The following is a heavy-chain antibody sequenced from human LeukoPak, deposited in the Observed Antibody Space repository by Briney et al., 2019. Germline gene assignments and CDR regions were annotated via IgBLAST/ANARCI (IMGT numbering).Heavy chain of an antibody. V-gene: IGHV3-21*01. Sequence: GGSLRLSCAASGFTFSSYSMNWVRQAPGKGLEWVSSISSSSSYIYYADSVKGRFTISRDNAKNSLYLQMNSLRAEDTAVYYCAKASSSDYYLDYWGQGTLVTVSS. CDR1: GFTFSSYS. CDR2: ISSSSSYI. D-gene: IGHD6-6*01. CDR3: AKASSSDYYLDY. J-gene: IGHJ4*02.